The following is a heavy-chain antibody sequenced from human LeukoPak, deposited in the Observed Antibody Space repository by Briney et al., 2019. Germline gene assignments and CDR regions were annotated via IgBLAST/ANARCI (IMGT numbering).Heavy chain of an antibody. CDR2: IYYSGST. CDR1: GVSISSGGYY. D-gene: IGHD4-17*01. CDR3: ARDAGMTTVRY. Sequence: SETLSLTCTVSGVSISSGGYYWRWIRQHPGKGLEWIGYIYYSGSTYYNPSLKSRVTISVDTSKNQFSLKLSSVTAADTAVYYCARDAGMTTVRYWGQGTLVTVSS. J-gene: IGHJ4*02. V-gene: IGHV4-31*03.